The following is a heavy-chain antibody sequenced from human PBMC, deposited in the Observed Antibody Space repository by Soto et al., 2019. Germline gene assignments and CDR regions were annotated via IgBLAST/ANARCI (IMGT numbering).Heavy chain of an antibody. CDR2: INAGNGNT. CDR1: GYTFTSYA. J-gene: IGHJ6*02. CDR3: ARGDVCRGVITYYYYGMED. V-gene: IGHV1-3*01. D-gene: IGHD3-10*01. Sequence: ASVKVSCKASGYTFTSYAMHWVRQAPGQRLEWMGWINAGNGNTKYSQKFQGRVTITRDTSASTAYMELSRLRSEDTAVYYCARGDVCRGVITYYYYGMEDWGQGTTVTVSS.